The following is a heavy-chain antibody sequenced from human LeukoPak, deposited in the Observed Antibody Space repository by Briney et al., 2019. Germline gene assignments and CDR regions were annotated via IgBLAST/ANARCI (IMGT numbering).Heavy chain of an antibody. CDR1: GFSVSSYW. V-gene: IGHV3-74*01. J-gene: IGHJ6*03. CDR2: IRSDGTIT. Sequence: GGSLRISCAASGFSVSSYWVTWVRQAPGKGLVWVSLIRSDGTITNYADSVKGRFITSRDNTKNTVYLQMNSLRAEDTAVYYCAKDLQGPYYYYYMDVWGKGTTVTVSS. CDR3: AKDLQGPYYYYYMDV.